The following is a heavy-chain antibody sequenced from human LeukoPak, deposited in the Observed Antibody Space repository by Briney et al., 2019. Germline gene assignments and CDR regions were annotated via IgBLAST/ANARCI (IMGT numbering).Heavy chain of an antibody. J-gene: IGHJ1*01. V-gene: IGHV1-2*06. CDR1: GYTFTGYY. CDR2: INPNSGGT. Sequence: ASVKVSCKASGYTFTGYYMHWVRQAPGQGVEWMGRINPNSGGTNYAQKFQGRVTINRDTSISTAYMELSRLRSDDTAVYYCARVPYYFSSGYTEYFQHWGQGTLVTVSS. D-gene: IGHD3-22*01. CDR3: ARVPYYFSSGYTEYFQH.